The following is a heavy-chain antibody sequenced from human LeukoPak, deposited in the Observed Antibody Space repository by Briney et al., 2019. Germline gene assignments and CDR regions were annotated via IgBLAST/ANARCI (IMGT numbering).Heavy chain of an antibody. CDR3: ARFSVGWFDP. Sequence: GESLKISCKGSAYSFNSYWIGWVRQMPGKGLERMGSISPGDSDTRYSPSFQGQVTISADKSISTAYLQWSSLKASDTAMYYCARFSVGWFDPWGQGTLVTVSS. CDR2: ISPGDSDT. CDR1: AYSFNSYW. D-gene: IGHD3-3*01. V-gene: IGHV5-51*01. J-gene: IGHJ5*02.